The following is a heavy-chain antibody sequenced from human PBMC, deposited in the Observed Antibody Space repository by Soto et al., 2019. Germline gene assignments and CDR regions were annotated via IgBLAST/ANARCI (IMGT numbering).Heavy chain of an antibody. Sequence: SETLSLTCTVSGGSISSSSYYWGWIRQPPGKGLEWIGSIYYSGSTYYNPSLKSRVTISVDTSKNQFSLKLSSVTAADTAVYYCATRLNYDFWSGSTYWYFDLWGRGTLVTVSS. J-gene: IGHJ2*01. CDR1: GGSISSSSYY. D-gene: IGHD3-3*01. V-gene: IGHV4-39*01. CDR2: IYYSGST. CDR3: ATRLNYDFWSGSTYWYFDL.